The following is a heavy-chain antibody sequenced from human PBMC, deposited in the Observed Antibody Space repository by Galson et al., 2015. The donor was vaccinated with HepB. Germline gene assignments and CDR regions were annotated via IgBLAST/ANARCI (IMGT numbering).Heavy chain of an antibody. J-gene: IGHJ4*02. Sequence: SETLSLTCTVSGGSISSSSYYWGWIRQPPGKGLEWIGSIYYSGSTYYNPSLKSRVTISVDTSKNQFSLKLSSVTAADTAVYYCARHEAQQSPPGYWGQGTLVTVSS. CDR3: ARHEAQQSPPGY. V-gene: IGHV4-39*01. CDR1: GGSISSSSYY. CDR2: IYYSGST. D-gene: IGHD6-13*01.